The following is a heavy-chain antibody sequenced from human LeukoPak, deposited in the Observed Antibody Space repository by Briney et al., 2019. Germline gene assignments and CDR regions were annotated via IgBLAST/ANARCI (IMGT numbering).Heavy chain of an antibody. V-gene: IGHV3-21*01. Sequence: GGSLRLSCAASGFTFSSYSMNWVRQAPGKGLEWVSSISSSSSYIYYADSVKGRFTISRDNVKNSLYLQMNSLRAEDTAVYYCARVPPPGFSRGLKNGEYRDYWGQGTLVTVSS. CDR3: ARVPPPGFSRGLKNGEYRDY. D-gene: IGHD2-8*01. J-gene: IGHJ4*02. CDR2: ISSSSSYI. CDR1: GFTFSSYS.